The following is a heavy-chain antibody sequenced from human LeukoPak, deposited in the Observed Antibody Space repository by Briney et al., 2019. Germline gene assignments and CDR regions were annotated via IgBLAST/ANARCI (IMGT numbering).Heavy chain of an antibody. CDR1: GYTFTGYY. D-gene: IGHD3-22*01. CDR2: INPNSGGT. Sequence: ASVKVSCKASGYTFTGYYMHWVRQAPGQGLEWMGWINPNSGGTNYAQKFQGRVTMTRDTSISTAYMELSRLRSDDTAVYYCAREVVVIKGGGAFDIWGQGTMVTVSS. V-gene: IGHV1-2*02. CDR3: AREVVVIKGGGAFDI. J-gene: IGHJ3*02.